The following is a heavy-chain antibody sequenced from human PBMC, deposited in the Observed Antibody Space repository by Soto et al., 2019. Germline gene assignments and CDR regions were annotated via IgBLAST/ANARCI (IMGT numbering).Heavy chain of an antibody. CDR3: AKPYSGSYYPIWFDP. J-gene: IGHJ5*02. CDR2: ISYDGSNK. V-gene: IGHV3-30*18. Sequence: GGSLRLSCAASGFTFSSYGMHWVRQAPGKGLEWVAVISYDGSNKYYADSVKGRFTISRDNSKNTLYLQMNSLRAEDTAVYYCAKPYSGSYYPIWFDPWGQGTLVTVS. CDR1: GFTFSSYG. D-gene: IGHD1-26*01.